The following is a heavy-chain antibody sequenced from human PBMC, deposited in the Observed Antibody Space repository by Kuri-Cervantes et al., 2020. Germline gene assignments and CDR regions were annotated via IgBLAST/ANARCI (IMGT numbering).Heavy chain of an antibody. CDR3: ARDGADCSSTSCYGKDY. CDR1: GFTFKNYW. V-gene: IGHV3-11*04. Sequence: GGSLRLSCAASGFTFKNYWMHWVRQTPGKGLEWVSYLSNSGNTIYYADSVKGRFTISRDTAKTSLYLQMNSLRAEDTAVYYCARDGADCSSTSCYGKDYWGQGTLVTVSS. D-gene: IGHD2-2*01. J-gene: IGHJ4*02. CDR2: LSNSGNTI.